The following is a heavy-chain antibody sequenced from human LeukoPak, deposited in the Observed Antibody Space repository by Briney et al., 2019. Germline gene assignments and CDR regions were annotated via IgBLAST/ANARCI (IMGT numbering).Heavy chain of an antibody. V-gene: IGHV4-61*02. Sequence: PSQTLSLTCTVSGGSITIGNFYWSWIRQSAGKGLEWIGLIFGSGSSNYSPSLRSRVTISIDTSKNQFSLNLNSVTATDTAVYYCARGWGSTSSNYFDPWGQGILVTVSS. CDR1: GGSITIGNFY. D-gene: IGHD2-2*01. J-gene: IGHJ5*02. CDR2: IFGSGSS. CDR3: ARGWGSTSSNYFDP.